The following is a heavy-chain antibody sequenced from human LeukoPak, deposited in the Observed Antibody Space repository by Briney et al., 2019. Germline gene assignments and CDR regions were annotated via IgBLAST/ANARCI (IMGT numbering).Heavy chain of an antibody. Sequence: SETLSLICAVYGGSLSGHYCSWVRQPPGKGLEWIGEINHSGRTNYNPSLESRVTISVDTSKDQFSLNLRSVTAADTAVCYCARARSAVRGRGLDVWGKGTTVTVSS. J-gene: IGHJ6*04. CDR1: GGSLSGHY. V-gene: IGHV4-34*01. D-gene: IGHD3-10*01. CDR2: INHSGRT. CDR3: ARARSAVRGRGLDV.